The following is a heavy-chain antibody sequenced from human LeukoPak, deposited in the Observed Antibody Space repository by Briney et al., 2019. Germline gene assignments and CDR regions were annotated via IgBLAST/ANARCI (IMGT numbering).Heavy chain of an antibody. CDR3: ARDRTSGYNWFDP. V-gene: IGHV1-2*02. CDR1: GYTFTGYY. J-gene: IGHJ5*02. Sequence: ASVKVSCKASGYTFTGYYMHWVRQAPGQGLGWMGWINPNSGDTNYAQKFQGRVTMTRDTSISTAYMELSRLTSDDTAMYYCARDRTSGYNWFDPWGQGTLVTVSS. D-gene: IGHD3-22*01. CDR2: INPNSGDT.